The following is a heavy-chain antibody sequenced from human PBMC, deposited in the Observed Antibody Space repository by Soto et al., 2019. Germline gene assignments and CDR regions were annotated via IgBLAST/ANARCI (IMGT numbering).Heavy chain of an antibody. CDR2: VYFSGST. CDR1: GGSISTYY. J-gene: IGHJ4*02. D-gene: IGHD6-25*01. CDR3: ARSKRRGGASIFDY. V-gene: IGHV4-59*01. Sequence: SETLSLTCTVSGGSISTYYWSWIRQPPGKGLEWIGYVYFSGSTSYSPSLESRVTMSLDTSKNQVSLNLTSVTAADTAVYYCARSKRRGGASIFDYWGQGTLVTV.